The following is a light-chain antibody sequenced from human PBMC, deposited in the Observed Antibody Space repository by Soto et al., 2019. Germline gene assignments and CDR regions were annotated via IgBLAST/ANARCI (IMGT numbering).Light chain of an antibody. CDR3: SSYAGSNIHYV. V-gene: IGLV2-8*01. CDR2: EVS. Sequence: QSVLTQPPSASGSPGQSVTISCTGTSSDVGGYNYVSWYQQHPDKAPKLIVYEVSKRPSGVPDRFSGSKSGNTASLTVSGLQADDEADYYCSSYAGSNIHYVFGTGTKVTVL. J-gene: IGLJ1*01. CDR1: SSDVGGYNY.